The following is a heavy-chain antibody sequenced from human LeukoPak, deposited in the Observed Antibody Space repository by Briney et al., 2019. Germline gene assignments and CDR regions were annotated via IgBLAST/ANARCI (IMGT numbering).Heavy chain of an antibody. J-gene: IGHJ4*02. V-gene: IGHV3-7*01. CDR3: ARDRGWRSSGYYLYHFDY. CDR2: MKEDGSEK. Sequence: PGGSLRLSCAASGFIFSTYWMSWVRQAPGKGLEWVANMKEDGSEKNYADSVKGRFTISRDNAKNSLYLEMSSLRVEDTAVYYCARDRGWRSSGYYLYHFDYWGQGTLVTFAS. D-gene: IGHD3-22*01. CDR1: GFIFSTYW.